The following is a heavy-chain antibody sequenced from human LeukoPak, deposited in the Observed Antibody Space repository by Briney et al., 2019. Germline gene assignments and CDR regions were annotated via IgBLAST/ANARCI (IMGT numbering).Heavy chain of an antibody. J-gene: IGHJ4*02. V-gene: IGHV1-24*01. Sequence: GASVKVSCKVSGYTLTELSMHWVRQAPGKGLEGMGGFDPEDGETIYAQKFQGRVTMTEDTSTDTAYMELSSLRSEDTAVYYCATDHIAAAGTSSDYWGQGTLVTVSS. CDR1: GYTLTELS. CDR3: ATDHIAAAGTSSDY. CDR2: FDPEDGET. D-gene: IGHD6-13*01.